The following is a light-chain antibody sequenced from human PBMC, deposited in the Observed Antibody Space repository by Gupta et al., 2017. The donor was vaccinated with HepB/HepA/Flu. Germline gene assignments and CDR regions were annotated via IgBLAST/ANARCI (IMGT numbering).Light chain of an antibody. CDR3: QAWDSSTVI. J-gene: IGLJ2*01. CDR2: QDN. V-gene: IGLV3-1*01. CDR1: KLGNTY. Sequence: SYELTQPPSVSVSPGQTASIPCSGDKLGNTYASWYQQRPGQSPVVVICQDNKRPSGIPERFSGSNSGNTATLTISGTQALDEADYYCQAWDSSTVIFGGGTKLTVL.